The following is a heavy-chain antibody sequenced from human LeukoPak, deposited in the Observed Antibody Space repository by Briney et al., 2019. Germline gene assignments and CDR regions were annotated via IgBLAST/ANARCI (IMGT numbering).Heavy chain of an antibody. V-gene: IGHV3-30*04. CDR3: ARAGPSMVRGVIITGIFDY. J-gene: IGHJ4*02. D-gene: IGHD3-10*01. CDR1: GFTFSSYA. CDR2: ISYDGSNK. Sequence: GRSLRLSCAAPGFTFSSYAMHWVRQAPGKGLEWVAVISYDGSNKYYADSVKGRFTISRDNSKNTLYLQMNSLRAEDTAVYYCARAGPSMVRGVIITGIFDYWGQGTLVTVSS.